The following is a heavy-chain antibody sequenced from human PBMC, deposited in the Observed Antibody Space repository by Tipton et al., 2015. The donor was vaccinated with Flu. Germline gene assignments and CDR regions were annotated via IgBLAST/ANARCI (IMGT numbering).Heavy chain of an antibody. CDR3: APARCQQWALDY. Sequence: LRLSCTVSGCSISSGYYWGWIRQPPGKGLEWIGSIYHSGSTYYNPSLKSRVTISVDTSKNQFSLKQSSVTAADTAVYYCAPARCQQWALDYWGQGTLVTVSS. D-gene: IGHD5-24*01. CDR1: GCSISSGYY. CDR2: IYHSGST. J-gene: IGHJ4*02. V-gene: IGHV4-38-2*02.